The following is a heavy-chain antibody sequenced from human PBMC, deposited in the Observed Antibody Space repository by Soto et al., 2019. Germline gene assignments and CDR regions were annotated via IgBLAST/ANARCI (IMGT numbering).Heavy chain of an antibody. CDR1: GGCMSSYY. V-gene: IGHV4-59*01. CDR2: IYYSGGT. Sequence: HSETLSLTCTVSGGCMSSYYWSWIRQPPGKGLEWIGYIYYSGGTNYNPSLKSRVTISVDTSKNQFSLKLSSVTAADTAVYYCARYNDYGDAFDIWGQGTMVT. D-gene: IGHD4-17*01. CDR3: ARYNDYGDAFDI. J-gene: IGHJ3*02.